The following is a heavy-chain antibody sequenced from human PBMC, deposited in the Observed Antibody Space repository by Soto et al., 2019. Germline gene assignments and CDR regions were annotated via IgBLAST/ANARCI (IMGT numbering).Heavy chain of an antibody. CDR3: ARDFSRGFPYYYYGMDV. CDR2: IWYDGSNK. V-gene: IGHV3-33*01. Sequence: GGSLRLSCAASGFTFSSYGMHWVRQAPGKGLEWVAVIWYDGSNKYYADSVKGRFTISRDNCKNTLYLQMNSLRAEDTAVYCCARDFSRGFPYYYYGMDVWGQGTTVTVSS. J-gene: IGHJ6*02. CDR1: GFTFSSYG.